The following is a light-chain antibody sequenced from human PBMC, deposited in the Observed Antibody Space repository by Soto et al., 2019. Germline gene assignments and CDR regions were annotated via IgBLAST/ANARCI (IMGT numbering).Light chain of an antibody. Sequence: DIQMTQSPSSLSASVEDRVIITCRASQSISNHLNWYQQKQGKAPKLLIFAASSLQSGVPSRFSGSRSGPVFTLTISSLQPEDFATYYCQQSYRSPPTFGQGTKVDIK. CDR1: QSISNH. CDR3: QQSYRSPPT. CDR2: AAS. J-gene: IGKJ1*01. V-gene: IGKV1-39*01.